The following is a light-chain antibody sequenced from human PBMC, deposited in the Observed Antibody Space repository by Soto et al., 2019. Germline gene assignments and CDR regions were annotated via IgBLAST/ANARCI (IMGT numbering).Light chain of an antibody. CDR3: FIPCTAETI. CDR2: DTT. CDR1: TGAVINGHY. J-gene: IGLJ1*01. Sequence: QALVTQEPSLTVCPGWTVTLTCGPSTGAVINGHYPYWFQQKPGQAPRPQIYDTTNKRSWTPARFSGSLLGGKAALTLSGEQPEHERDYSCFIPCTAETIFGTG. V-gene: IGLV7-46*01.